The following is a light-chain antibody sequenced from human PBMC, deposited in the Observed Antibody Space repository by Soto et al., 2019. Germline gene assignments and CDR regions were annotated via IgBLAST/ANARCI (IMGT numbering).Light chain of an antibody. J-gene: IGLJ2*01. CDR2: DVR. CDR3: SSYTNSGTLVV. CDR1: SSDVGGYNY. V-gene: IGLV2-14*01. Sequence: QSVLTQPASVSGSPGQSITISCTGTSSDVGGYNYVSWYQQHPGKAPKLMISDVRNRPSGVSDRFSGSKSGNTASLTISGLQAEDEADYYCSSYTNSGTLVVFGGGSKLTVL.